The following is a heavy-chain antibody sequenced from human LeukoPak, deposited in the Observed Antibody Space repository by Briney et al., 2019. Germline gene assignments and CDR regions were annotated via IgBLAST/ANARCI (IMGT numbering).Heavy chain of an antibody. CDR2: IYYSGST. D-gene: IGHD1-1*01. CDR1: GGSISSYY. Sequence: PSETLSLTCTVSGGSISSYYWSWIRQPPGKGLEWIGYIYYSGSTNYNPSLKSRVTISVDTSKKQFSLKLSSVTAADTAVYYCARHAFGETGTDTLDYWGQGTLVTVSS. V-gene: IGHV4-59*08. CDR3: ARHAFGETGTDTLDY. J-gene: IGHJ4*02.